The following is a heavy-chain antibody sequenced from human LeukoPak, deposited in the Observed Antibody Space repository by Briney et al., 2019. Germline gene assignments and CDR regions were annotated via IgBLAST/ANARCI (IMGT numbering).Heavy chain of an antibody. V-gene: IGHV3-23*01. CDR1: GFTFSSYG. D-gene: IGHD2-21*01. J-gene: IGHJ4*02. Sequence: PGGSLRLSCAASGFTFSSYGMSWVRQAPGKGLEWVSAISGSGGSTYYADSVKGRFTISRDNSKNTLYLQMNSLRAEDTAVYYCATGRSGDESCAKYWGQGTLVTVSS. CDR2: ISGSGGST. CDR3: ATGRSGDESCAKY.